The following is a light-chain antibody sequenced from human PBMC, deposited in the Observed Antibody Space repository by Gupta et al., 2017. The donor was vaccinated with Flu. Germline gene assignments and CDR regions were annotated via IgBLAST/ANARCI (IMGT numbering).Light chain of an antibody. CDR3: RREDSLWT. CDR2: QAS. CDR1: NSISNW. Sequence: SPSTLSASVGDRVTITCRASNSISNWLAWYQQNPGKVPKLLIYQASSLERGVPSRLSGSGSGTEFTLTISSLQPHNVATYYCRREDSLWTFGQGTRVEIK. V-gene: IGKV1-5*03. J-gene: IGKJ1*01.